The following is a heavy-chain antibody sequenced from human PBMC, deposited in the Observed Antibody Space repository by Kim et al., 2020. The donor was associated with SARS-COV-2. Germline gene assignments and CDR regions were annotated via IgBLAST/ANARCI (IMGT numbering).Heavy chain of an antibody. CDR3: ASGRAISSRYYFDY. V-gene: IGHV4-31*03. CDR2: IYYSGST. CDR1: GGSISSGGYY. D-gene: IGHD2-21*01. J-gene: IGHJ4*02. Sequence: SETLSLTCTVSGGSISSGGYYWSWIRQHPGKGLEWIGYIYYSGSTYYNPSLKSRVTISVDTSKNQFSLKLSSVTAADTAVYYCASGRAISSRYYFDYWGQGTLVTVSS.